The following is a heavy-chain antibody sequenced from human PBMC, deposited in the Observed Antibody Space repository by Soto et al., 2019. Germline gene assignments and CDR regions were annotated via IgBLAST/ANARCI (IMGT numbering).Heavy chain of an antibody. CDR2: INPSGGST. D-gene: IGHD2-2*01. V-gene: IGHV1-46*01. Sequence: ASVKVSCKASGYTFTSYYMHWVRQAPGQGLEWMGIINPSGGSTSYAQKFQGRVTMTRDTSTSTVYMELSSLRSEDTAVYYFARGYCSSTSCRISYYYYGMDVWGQGTTVTVSS. CDR3: ARGYCSSTSCRISYYYYGMDV. J-gene: IGHJ6*02. CDR1: GYTFTSYY.